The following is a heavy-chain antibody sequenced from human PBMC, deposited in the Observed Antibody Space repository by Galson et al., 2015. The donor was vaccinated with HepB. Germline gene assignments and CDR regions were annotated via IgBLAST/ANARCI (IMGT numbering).Heavy chain of an antibody. CDR1: GGSISSSNW. V-gene: IGHV4-4*02. D-gene: IGHD1-7*01. J-gene: IGHJ3*02. CDR3: ARDSFKLELRLNRAFDI. CDR2: IYHSGST. Sequence: SETLSLTCAVSGGSISSSNWWSWVRQPPGKGLEWIGEIYHSGSTNYNPSLKSRVTISVDKSKNQFSLKLSSVTAADTAVYYCARDSFKLELRLNRAFDIWGQGTMVTVSS.